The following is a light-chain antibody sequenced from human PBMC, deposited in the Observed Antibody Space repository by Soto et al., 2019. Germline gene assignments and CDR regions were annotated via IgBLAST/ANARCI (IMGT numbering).Light chain of an antibody. Sequence: QSALTQPASVSGSPGQSITISCTGTSSDVGAYNYVSWYQQHPGKVPKLMIYEVSNRPSGVSNRFSGSKSGNTASLTISGLQAEDEADYYCSAYTRSSTYAFGTGTKLTVL. CDR2: EVS. J-gene: IGLJ1*01. CDR3: SAYTRSSTYA. V-gene: IGLV2-14*01. CDR1: SSDVGAYNY.